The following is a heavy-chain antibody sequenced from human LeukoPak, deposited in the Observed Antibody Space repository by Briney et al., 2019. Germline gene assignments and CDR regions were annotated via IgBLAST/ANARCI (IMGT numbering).Heavy chain of an antibody. CDR3: ARSDSSGWQKDENFDY. V-gene: IGHV1-3*01. CDR1: GYTLTSYA. Sequence: ASVKVSCKASGYTLTSYAMHWVRQAPGQRLEWMGWINAGNGNTKYSQKFQGRVTITRDTSASTAYMELSSLRSEDTAVYYCARSDSSGWQKDENFDYWGQGTLVTVSS. CDR2: INAGNGNT. D-gene: IGHD6-19*01. J-gene: IGHJ4*02.